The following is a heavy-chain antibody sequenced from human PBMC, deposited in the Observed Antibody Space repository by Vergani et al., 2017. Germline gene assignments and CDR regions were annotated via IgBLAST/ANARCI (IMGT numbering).Heavy chain of an antibody. V-gene: IGHV4-38-2*01. CDR2: IYRIGRT. D-gene: IGHD3-9*01. CDR1: GFSIDNGYY. CDR3: ARRSGIVYDIFSGTQYFFDF. J-gene: IGHJ4*02. Sequence: QVQLQESGPGLVKPSETLSLTCAVSGFSIDNGYYWYWIRQPPGKGLEWIGSIYRIGRTHFNPSLKSRVTISVDTSNNHFSLRLNSLTAADTAVYYCARRSGIVYDIFSGTQYFFDFWGQGTLVTVSS.